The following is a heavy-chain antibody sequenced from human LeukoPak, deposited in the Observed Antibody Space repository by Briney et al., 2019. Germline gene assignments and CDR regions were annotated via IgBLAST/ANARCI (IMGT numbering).Heavy chain of an antibody. J-gene: IGHJ4*02. Sequence: GGSLRLSCAASGFNFSTYAMTWVRQAPGKGLEWVSLICSGGNTYYADSVKGRFTISRDDSKNTLYLQMNSLRAEDTAVYYCARRYCSGGTCYFFDYWGQGTLVTVSS. D-gene: IGHD2-15*01. V-gene: IGHV3-53*01. CDR2: ICSGGNT. CDR1: GFNFSTYA. CDR3: ARRYCSGGTCYFFDY.